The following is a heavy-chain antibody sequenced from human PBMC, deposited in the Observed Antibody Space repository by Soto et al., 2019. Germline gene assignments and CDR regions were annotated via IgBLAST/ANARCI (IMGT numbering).Heavy chain of an antibody. J-gene: IGHJ6*02. D-gene: IGHD5-18*01. Sequence: PGESLKISCKGSGYSFTSYWIGWVRQMPGKGLGWMGIIYPGDSDTNYSPSFQGHVTISADKSISTAYLQWSSLKASDTAMYYCAIRYSYGVYGMDVWGQGTTVTVSS. CDR3: AIRYSYGVYGMDV. V-gene: IGHV5-51*01. CDR2: IYPGDSDT. CDR1: GYSFTSYW.